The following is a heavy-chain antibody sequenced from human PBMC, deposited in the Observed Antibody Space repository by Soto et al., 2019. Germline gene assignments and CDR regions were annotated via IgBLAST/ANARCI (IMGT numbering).Heavy chain of an antibody. CDR1: GGSISISSYY. D-gene: IGHD6-13*01. J-gene: IGHJ4*02. Sequence: SETLSLTCTVSGGSISISSYYLGLIRQPPGKGLEWIGSIYYSGSTYYNPSLKSRVTISVDTSKNQFSLKLSSVTAADTAVYYCAGVSKSYSSSWMGYWGQGTLVTVSS. CDR3: AGVSKSYSSSWMGY. V-gene: IGHV4-39*01. CDR2: IYYSGST.